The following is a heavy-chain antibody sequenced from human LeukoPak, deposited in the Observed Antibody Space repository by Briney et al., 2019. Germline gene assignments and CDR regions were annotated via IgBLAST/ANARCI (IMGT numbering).Heavy chain of an antibody. J-gene: IGHJ4*02. CDR2: VKSKADGGTS. V-gene: IGHV3-15*07. Sequence: PGGSLRLSCAASGSTFINTWMNWVSQAPGKGLEWVGRVKSKADGGTSDYAAPVKGRFTISRDDSKNTLYLQMNSLKTEDTAMYFCTKAAFYYTSGSLDYWGQGTLVTVSS. CDR1: GSTFINTW. D-gene: IGHD3-10*01. CDR3: TKAAFYYTSGSLDY.